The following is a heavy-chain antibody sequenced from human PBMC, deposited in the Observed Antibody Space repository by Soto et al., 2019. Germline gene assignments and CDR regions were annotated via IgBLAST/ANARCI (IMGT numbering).Heavy chain of an antibody. CDR3: VKDDGGNPSTEPH. V-gene: IGHV3-23*01. J-gene: IGHJ4*02. Sequence: PGGSLRLSCAASGITIRNYPMSWVRQAPGKGLDWVSGISGSGDRTYYADSAKGRFTISKDFSKNSLSLQLDSLRVEDTAVSFCVKDDGGNPSTEPHWGQGTLVTVLL. CDR2: ISGSGDRT. D-gene: IGHD2-15*01. CDR1: GITIRNYP.